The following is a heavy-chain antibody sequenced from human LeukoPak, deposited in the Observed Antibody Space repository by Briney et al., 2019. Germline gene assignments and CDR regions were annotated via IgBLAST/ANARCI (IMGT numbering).Heavy chain of an antibody. D-gene: IGHD5-12*01. V-gene: IGHV3-30*04. CDR3: ARDGNSGYNSDYYYGMDS. CDR2: ISYDGSNK. J-gene: IGHJ6*04. CDR1: GFSFSNYA. Sequence: GGSLRLSCAASGFSFSNYAMSWVRQAPGKGLEWVAIISYDGSNKYNADSVKGRFTISRDNPKNTLYLQMNGLRAEDTAVYYCARDGNSGYNSDYYYGMDSWGKGTTVTVSS.